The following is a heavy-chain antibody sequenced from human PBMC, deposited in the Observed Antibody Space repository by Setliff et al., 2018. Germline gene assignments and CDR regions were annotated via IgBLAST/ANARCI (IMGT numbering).Heavy chain of an antibody. J-gene: IGHJ4*02. CDR1: AYSFSNFG. CDR2: IYPVDSHT. V-gene: IGHV5-51*01. Sequence: GASLTLTCKGSAYSFSNFGIGWVRQIPGKGLEWMGIIYPVDSHTRYSPSFQGLVTMSADKSINTAYLQWSNLKASDTAIYYCARSLVGATYSVYFDCWGQGALVTVSS. CDR3: ARSLVGATYSVYFDC. D-gene: IGHD1-26*01.